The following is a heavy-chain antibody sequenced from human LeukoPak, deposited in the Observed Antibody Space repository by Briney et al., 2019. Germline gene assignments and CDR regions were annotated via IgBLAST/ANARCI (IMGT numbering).Heavy chain of an antibody. CDR3: AREGLAAHRGSFTL. CDR1: GGSISSHF. CDR2: IYYRGNT. D-gene: IGHD6-6*01. V-gene: IGHV4-59*11. J-gene: IGHJ3*01. Sequence: SETLSLTCTVSGGSISSHFWTWIRQSPGKGLEWIGYIYYRGNTNYNPSLRSRVTISIDTSKNQFSLSLTSVTAADTAIYYCAREGLAAHRGSFTLWGQGSVASVSS.